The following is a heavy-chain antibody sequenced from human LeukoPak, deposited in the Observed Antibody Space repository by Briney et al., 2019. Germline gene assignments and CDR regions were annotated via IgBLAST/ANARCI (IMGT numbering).Heavy chain of an antibody. CDR2: IYTSGST. V-gene: IGHV4-61*02. J-gene: IGHJ4*02. CDR1: GGSISSGSYY. D-gene: IGHD2-15*01. CDR3: AGRSNIAAKAVDY. Sequence: SETLSLTCTVSGGSISSGSYYWSWIRQPAGKGLEWIGRIYTSGSTNYNPSLKSRVTISVDTSKNQFSLKLSSVTATDTAVYYCAGRSNIAAKAVDYWGQGTLVTVSS.